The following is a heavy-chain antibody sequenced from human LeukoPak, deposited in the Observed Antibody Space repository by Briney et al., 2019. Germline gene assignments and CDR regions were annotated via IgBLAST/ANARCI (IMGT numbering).Heavy chain of an antibody. CDR3: AKGPTYYFDSSALKYFDY. CDR1: GFTFSSYS. J-gene: IGHJ4*02. Sequence: PGGSLRLSCAASGFTFSSYSMNWVRQAPGKGLEWVSSISSSSSYIYYADSVKGRFTISRDNSKNTMYLQMNSLRAEDTAVYYCAKGPTYYFDSSALKYFDYWGQGTLVTVSS. D-gene: IGHD3-22*01. CDR2: ISSSSSYI. V-gene: IGHV3-21*04.